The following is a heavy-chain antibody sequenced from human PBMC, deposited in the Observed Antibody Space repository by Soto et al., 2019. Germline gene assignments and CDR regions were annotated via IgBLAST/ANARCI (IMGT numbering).Heavy chain of an antibody. V-gene: IGHV3-30-3*01. CDR2: ISDDGRNK. CDR1: GFTFSSYA. D-gene: IGHD4-17*01. Sequence: QVQLVESGGGVVQPGRSLRLSCAASGFTFSSYAMHWVRQAPGKVLEWVAVISDDGRNKYYADSVKGRITISRDNSKHTQYLQMNSLRAEDTAVYYCERGDDYGDFLEDYWGQGTLVTVSS. CDR3: ERGDDYGDFLEDY. J-gene: IGHJ4*02.